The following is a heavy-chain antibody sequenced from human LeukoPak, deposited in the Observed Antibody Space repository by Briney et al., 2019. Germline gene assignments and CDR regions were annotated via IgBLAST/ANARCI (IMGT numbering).Heavy chain of an antibody. CDR2: ITSSSRII. CDR1: GFTFRSSS. CDR3: ARDSRHCSGDNCYSTIYHHYAMDV. J-gene: IGHJ6*02. D-gene: IGHD2-15*01. Sequence: GGSLRLSCAASGFTFRSSSMNWVRQAPGKGLEWVASITSSSRIIYYADSVEGRFTIPRDNANNSLYLQMNSLRAEDTAVYFCARDSRHCSGDNCYSTIYHHYAMDVWGQGTTVTVSS. V-gene: IGHV3-21*01.